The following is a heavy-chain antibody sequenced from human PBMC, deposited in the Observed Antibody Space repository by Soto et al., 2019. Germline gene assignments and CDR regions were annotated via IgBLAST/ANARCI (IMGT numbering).Heavy chain of an antibody. CDR3: LQSRGFGGLRFDT. CDR1: GFSFTTSGVG. D-gene: IGHD3-10*01. CDR2: TYWDGDK. V-gene: IGHV2-5*02. Sequence: QITLKESGPTLVKATQTLTLTCTFSGFSFTTSGVGVGWVRQPPGKALEWLALTYWDGDKRYSPSLKSRLTIAKAASTNLGALPTPHMDPVDTATYYCLQSRGFGGLRFDTWGPGTLVTVSS. J-gene: IGHJ5*02.